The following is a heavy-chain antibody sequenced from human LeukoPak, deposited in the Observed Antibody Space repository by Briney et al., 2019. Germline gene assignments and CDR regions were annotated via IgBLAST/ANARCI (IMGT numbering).Heavy chain of an antibody. Sequence: RGSLRLSCAPSGFTFHNYIMNWVRRAPGKGLEWVSGISGGGDGTYYADSIKGRFTISRDNSMNTLFLQMNSIRAEDTAVYYCAKDGYGTSDYWGQGTLVTVSS. CDR2: ISGGGDGT. V-gene: IGHV3-23*01. D-gene: IGHD2-2*03. J-gene: IGHJ4*02. CDR1: GFTFHNYI. CDR3: AKDGYGTSDY.